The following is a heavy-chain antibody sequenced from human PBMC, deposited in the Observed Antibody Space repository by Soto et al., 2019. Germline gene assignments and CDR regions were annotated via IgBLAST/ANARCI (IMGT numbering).Heavy chain of an antibody. V-gene: IGHV1-24*01. CDR1: GYTLTELS. CDR2: FDPEDGET. CDR3: ATGLWSVSIAALPRFDY. Sequence: GASVKVSCKVSGYTLTELSTHWVRQAPGKGLEWMGGFDPEDGETIYAQKFQGRVTMTEDTSTDTAYMELSSLRSEDTAVYYCATGLWSVSIAALPRFDYWGQGTLVTVSS. D-gene: IGHD6-6*01. J-gene: IGHJ4*02.